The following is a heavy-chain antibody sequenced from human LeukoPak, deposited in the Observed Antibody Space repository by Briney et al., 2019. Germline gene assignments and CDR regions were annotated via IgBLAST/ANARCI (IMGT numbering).Heavy chain of an antibody. J-gene: IGHJ6*03. V-gene: IGHV4-4*07. CDR2: DFTSGIT. Sequence: SETLSLTCTVSGGSISIYYWNWIRQPAGKGLELIGRDFTSGITNYDPSLKSRVTMSVDTSKNQFSLNLSSVTAADTAVYYCARESSGNYYNPLGYMDVWGKGTTVTVSS. CDR1: GGSISIYY. D-gene: IGHD3-10*01. CDR3: ARESSGNYYNPLGYMDV.